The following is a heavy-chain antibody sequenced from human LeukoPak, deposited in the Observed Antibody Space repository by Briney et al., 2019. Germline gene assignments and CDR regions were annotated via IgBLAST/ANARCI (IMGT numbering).Heavy chain of an antibody. J-gene: IGHJ4*02. CDR2: FYYTGST. Sequence: PSETLSLTCTVSGVSFCGGGYYWSWIRQHPGKGLEWIGYFYYTGSTYFNPSLKSRVTISLDTSKNQLSLKLSSVTAADTAVYYCAREREYSSGWFGYYFDFWGQGTLVTVSS. V-gene: IGHV4-31*02. D-gene: IGHD6-19*01. CDR1: GVSFCGGGYY. CDR3: AREREYSSGWFGYYFDF.